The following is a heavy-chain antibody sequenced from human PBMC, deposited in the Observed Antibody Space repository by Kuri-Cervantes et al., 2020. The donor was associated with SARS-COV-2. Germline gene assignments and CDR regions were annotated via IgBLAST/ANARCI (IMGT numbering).Heavy chain of an antibody. CDR3: AKDVINGGQWLVGGFDY. V-gene: IGHV3-23*01. CDR1: GFTFSSYA. CDR2: ISGSGGST. J-gene: IGHJ4*02. Sequence: ETLSLTCAASGFTFSSYAMGWVRQAPGKGLEWVSAISGSGGSTYYADSVKGRFTISRDNSKNTLYLQMNSLRAEDTAVYYCAKDVINGGQWLVGGFDYWGQGTLVTVSS. D-gene: IGHD6-19*01.